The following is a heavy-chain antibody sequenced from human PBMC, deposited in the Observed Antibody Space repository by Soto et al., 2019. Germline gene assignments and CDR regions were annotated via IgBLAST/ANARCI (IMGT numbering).Heavy chain of an antibody. CDR1: GGSISSSNW. D-gene: IGHD2-2*01. CDR3: ARGELGYCISTSCLGWFDP. CDR2: IYHSGST. J-gene: IGHJ5*02. V-gene: IGHV4-4*02. Sequence: PSETLSLTCAVSGGSISSSNWWSWVRQPPGKGLEWIGEIYHSGSTNYNPSLKSRVTISVDKSKNQFSLKLSSVTAADTAVYYCARGELGYCISTSCLGWFDPWGQGTLVTVSS.